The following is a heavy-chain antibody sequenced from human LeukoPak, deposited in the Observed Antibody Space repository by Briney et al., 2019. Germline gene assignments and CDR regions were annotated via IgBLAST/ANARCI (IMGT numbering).Heavy chain of an antibody. CDR3: ARLLSVSSANAFDI. J-gene: IGHJ3*02. CDR1: GFTFDDYG. Sequence: GGSLRLSCAASGFTFDDYGMSWVRQAPGKGLEWVSGINWNGGSTGYADSVKGRFTISRDNAKNSLYLQMNSLRAEDTALYYCARLLSVSSANAFDIWGQGTMVTVSS. CDR2: INWNGGST. V-gene: IGHV3-20*04. D-gene: IGHD6-19*01.